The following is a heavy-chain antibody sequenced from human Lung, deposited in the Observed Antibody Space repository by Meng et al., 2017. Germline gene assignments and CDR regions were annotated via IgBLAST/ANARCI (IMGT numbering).Heavy chain of an antibody. CDR1: GYTFAATE. CDR2: IDPNNDHT. D-gene: IGHD6-13*01. V-gene: IGHV1-2*06. CDR3: ARDEDISAAGKLFGDY. Sequence: QVKLVESGSEVQKPGASVKRSCKTSGYTFAATEIPCLRQDPGQVLVWMGRIDPNNDHTQYAQNFQGRVTMTSDTSISTVYMELNGLRSDDTAVYYCARDEDISAAGKLFGDYWGQGTLVTVSS. J-gene: IGHJ4*02.